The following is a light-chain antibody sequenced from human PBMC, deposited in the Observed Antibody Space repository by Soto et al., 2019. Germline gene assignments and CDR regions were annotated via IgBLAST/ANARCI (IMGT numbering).Light chain of an antibody. CDR1: SSDVGTYDL. J-gene: IGLJ2*01. Sequence: QSVLTQPASVSGSPGQSITISCTGTSSDVGTYDLVSWYQQHPGKAPKLIIYQGTKRPSGVSNRFSGSKSGNTASLTISGLQAEDEADYHCSSYAGSGTFVFGGGTKLTVL. CDR2: QGT. CDR3: SSYAGSGTFV. V-gene: IGLV2-23*01.